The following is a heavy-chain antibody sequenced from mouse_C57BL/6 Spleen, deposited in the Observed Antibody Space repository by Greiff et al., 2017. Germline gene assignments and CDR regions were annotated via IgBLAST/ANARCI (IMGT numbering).Heavy chain of an antibody. V-gene: IGHV3-6*01. CDR3: ARGEDSTKAY. CDR1: GYSITSGYY. CDR2: RSYDGSN. D-gene: IGHD1-3*01. J-gene: IGHJ2*01. Sequence: ESGPGLVKPSQSLSLTCSVTGYSITSGYYWNWIRQFPGNKLGWMGYRSYDGSNNYNPSLKNRIPLTRDTSTNQFFLKLNSVTTEDTATYYCARGEDSTKAYWGQGTTLTVSS.